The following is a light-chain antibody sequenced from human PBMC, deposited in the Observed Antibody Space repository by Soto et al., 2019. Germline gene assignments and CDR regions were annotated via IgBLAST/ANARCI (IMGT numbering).Light chain of an antibody. CDR3: QPTYSTLLT. CDR1: QSISSY. J-gene: IGKJ3*01. V-gene: IGKV1-39*01. CDR2: AAS. Sequence: DIQMTQSPSSLSASVGDRVTITCRASQSISSYLNWYQQKPGKAPNLLIYAASSLQSVVPSRFSGSGSGTDFTLPISSLQPAAFATYYCQPTYSTLLTFGPGTKVDI.